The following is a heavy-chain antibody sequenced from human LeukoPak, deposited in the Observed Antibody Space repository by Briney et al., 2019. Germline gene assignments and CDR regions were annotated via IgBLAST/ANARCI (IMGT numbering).Heavy chain of an antibody. CDR3: AKGGGLYYYGMDV. J-gene: IGHJ6*02. CDR2: ISWNSGSI. CDR1: ESPFVNFG. V-gene: IGHV3-9*01. Sequence: GGPLGFSCKAPESPFVNFGLTWVRQLQGKGRDWVSGISWNSGSIGYADSVKGRFTTSRDNAKNSLYLQMNNLRTEDTALYYCAKGGGLYYYGMDVWGHGTTVTVSS.